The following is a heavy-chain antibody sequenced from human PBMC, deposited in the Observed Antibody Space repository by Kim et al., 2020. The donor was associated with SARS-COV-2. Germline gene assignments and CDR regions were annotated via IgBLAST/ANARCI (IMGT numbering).Heavy chain of an antibody. Sequence: GGSLRLSCAASGFTFSSYAMSWVRQAPGKGLEWVSAISGSGGSTYYADSVKGRFTISRDNSKNTLYLQMNSLRAEDTAVYYCAKAKYYYDSSGYFDYYYGMDVWGQGTTVTVSS. V-gene: IGHV3-23*01. D-gene: IGHD3-22*01. CDR3: AKAKYYYDSSGYFDYYYGMDV. CDR2: ISGSGGST. J-gene: IGHJ6*02. CDR1: GFTFSSYA.